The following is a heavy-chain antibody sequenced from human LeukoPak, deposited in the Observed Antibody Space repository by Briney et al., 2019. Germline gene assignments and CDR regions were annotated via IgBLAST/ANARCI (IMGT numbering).Heavy chain of an antibody. D-gene: IGHD3-10*01. Sequence: GASVKVSCKASGGTFSSYAISWVRQAPGQGLAWMGRIIPILGIANYAQKFQGRVTITADKSTSTAYMELSSLRSEDTAVYYCARDMDYYGSGSYGYWGQGTLVTVSS. J-gene: IGHJ4*02. CDR2: IIPILGIA. CDR1: GGTFSSYA. CDR3: ARDMDYYGSGSYGY. V-gene: IGHV1-69*04.